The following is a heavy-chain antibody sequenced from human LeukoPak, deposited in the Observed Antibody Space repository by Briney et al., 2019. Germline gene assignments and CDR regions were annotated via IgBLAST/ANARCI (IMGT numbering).Heavy chain of an antibody. CDR2: IYYSGST. CDR1: GGSISSSSYY. V-gene: IGHV4-39*01. Sequence: SETLSLTCTVSGGSISSSSYYGGWIRQPPGKGLEWIGSIYYSGSTYYNPSLKSRVTIAVDTSKNQCSLKLSSVTAADTAVYYCAREYYYGSGSLTDYWGQGTLVTVSS. D-gene: IGHD3-10*01. CDR3: AREYYYGSGSLTDY. J-gene: IGHJ4*02.